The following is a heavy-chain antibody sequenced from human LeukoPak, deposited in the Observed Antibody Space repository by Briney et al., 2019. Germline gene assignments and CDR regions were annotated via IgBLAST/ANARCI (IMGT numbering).Heavy chain of an antibody. CDR1: GGSISSYY. V-gene: IGHV4-59*08. D-gene: IGHD2-15*01. J-gene: IGHJ4*02. Sequence: PSETLSLTCTVSGGSISSYYWSWIRQPPGKGLEWIGYIYYSGSTNYNPSLKSRVTISVDTSKNQFSLKLSSVTAADTAVYYCARNSPLRYCSGGSCYYFDYWGQGTLVTVSS. CDR3: ARNSPLRYCSGGSCYYFDY. CDR2: IYYSGST.